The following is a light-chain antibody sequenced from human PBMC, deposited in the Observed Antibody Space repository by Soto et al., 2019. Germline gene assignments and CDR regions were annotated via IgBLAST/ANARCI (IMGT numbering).Light chain of an antibody. J-gene: IGKJ5*01. CDR2: DAS. CDR1: QSVSSY. Sequence: EIVLTQSPATLSLSPGERATLSCRASQSVSSYLAWYQQKPGQAPRLLIYDASNRATGIPARFSGSGSGTDFTLTISSLEPEDFAVYYCHQRGNWPPASTFGQGTRLEIK. V-gene: IGKV3-11*01. CDR3: HQRGNWPPAST.